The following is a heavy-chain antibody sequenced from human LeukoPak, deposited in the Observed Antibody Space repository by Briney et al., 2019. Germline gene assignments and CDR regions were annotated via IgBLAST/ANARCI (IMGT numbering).Heavy chain of an antibody. CDR2: INHSGST. D-gene: IGHD2-2*01. CDR1: GGSFSCYY. CDR3: ARDLSYCSSTSCYGYIDV. Sequence: SETLSLTCAVYGGSFSCYYWSWIRQPPGKGLEWIGEINHSGSTNYNPSLKSRVTISVDTSKNQFSLKLSSVTAADTAVYYCARDLSYCSSTSCYGYIDVWGKGTTVTVSS. V-gene: IGHV4-34*01. J-gene: IGHJ6*03.